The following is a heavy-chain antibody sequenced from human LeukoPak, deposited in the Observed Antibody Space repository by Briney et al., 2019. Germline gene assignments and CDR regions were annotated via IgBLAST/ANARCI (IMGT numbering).Heavy chain of an antibody. CDR2: ISYDGSNK. V-gene: IGHV3-30-3*01. Sequence: GGSLRLSCAASGFTFSSYAMHWVRQAPGKGLEWVAVISYDGSNKYYADSVKGRFTISRDNSKNTLYLQMNSLRAEDTAVYYCARVHDYGGNSYAFDIWGQGTMVTVSS. CDR3: ARVHDYGGNSYAFDI. J-gene: IGHJ3*02. CDR1: GFTFSSYA. D-gene: IGHD4-23*01.